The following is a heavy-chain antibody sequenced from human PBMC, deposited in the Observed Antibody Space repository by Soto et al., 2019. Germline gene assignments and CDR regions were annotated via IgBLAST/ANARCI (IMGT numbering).Heavy chain of an antibody. CDR2: IYYSGST. D-gene: IGHD1-26*01. V-gene: IGHV4-31*03. J-gene: IGHJ3*02. CDR1: GGSIRSGGYY. CDR3: ARYLLSGSYPSAFDI. Sequence: SETLSLTCSVSGGSIRSGGYYWSWIRQHPGRGLEWIGYIYYSGSTYHNPSLKSRVSISVDTSKNQFSLKLTSVTAADTAVYYCARYLLSGSYPSAFDIWGQGTMVTVSS.